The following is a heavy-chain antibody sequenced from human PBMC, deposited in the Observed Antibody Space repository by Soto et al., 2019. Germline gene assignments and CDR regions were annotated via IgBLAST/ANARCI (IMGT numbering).Heavy chain of an antibody. V-gene: IGHV4-34*01. J-gene: IGHJ3*02. D-gene: IGHD5-18*01. CDR3: ARGQLSGDAFDI. CDR2: INHSGST. CDR1: GGSFSGYY. Sequence: SETLSLTCAVYGGSFSGYYWSWIRQPPGKGLEWSGEINHSGSTNYNPSLKSRVTISVDTSKNKFSLKLSSVTAADTAVYYCARGQLSGDAFDIWGQGTMVTVSS.